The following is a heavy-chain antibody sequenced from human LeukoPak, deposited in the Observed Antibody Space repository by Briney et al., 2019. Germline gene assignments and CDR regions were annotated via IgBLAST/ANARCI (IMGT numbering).Heavy chain of an antibody. CDR2: ISSSSSYI. D-gene: IGHD2-15*01. CDR3: ARVLRYCSGGNCYSGGLGYMDV. V-gene: IGHV3-21*04. CDR1: GFTFSSYS. Sequence: PGGSLRLSCAASGFTFSSYSMNWVRQAPGKGLEWVSSISSSSSYIYYADSVKGRFTISRDNAKNSLFLQMNSLRAEDTAVYYCARVLRYCSGGNCYSGGLGYMDVWGKGTPVTISS. J-gene: IGHJ6*03.